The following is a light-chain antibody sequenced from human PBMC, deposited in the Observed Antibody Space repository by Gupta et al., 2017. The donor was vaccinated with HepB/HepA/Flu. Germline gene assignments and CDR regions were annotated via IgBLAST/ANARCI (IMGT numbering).Light chain of an antibody. CDR3: QSYDSSLSGSVV. V-gene: IGLV1-40*01. CDR2: GNS. Sequence: QSVLTQPPSVSGAPGQRVTISCAGSSSNIGADYDVQWYRQLPGTDPKLLIHGNSNRPSGVPDRFSGSKYGTSAYLDITGLQAEDEAVYYCQSYDSSLSGSVVFGGGTKLTVL. J-gene: IGLJ2*01. CDR1: SSNIGADYD.